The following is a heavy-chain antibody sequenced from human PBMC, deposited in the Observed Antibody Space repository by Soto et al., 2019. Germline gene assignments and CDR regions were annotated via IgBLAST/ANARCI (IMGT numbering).Heavy chain of an antibody. V-gene: IGHV1-58*01. D-gene: IGHD5-12*01. J-gene: IGHJ6*02. CDR3: AASVMATGDNYYYYGMDV. CDR1: GITFTSTA. Sequence: ASVKVSCKASGITFTSTAVQWVRQARGQRLEWIGWIVVGSGNTNYAQKFQERVTITRDMSTSTAYMELSSLRSEDTAVYYCAASVMATGDNYYYYGMDVWGQGTTVTVSS. CDR2: IVVGSGNT.